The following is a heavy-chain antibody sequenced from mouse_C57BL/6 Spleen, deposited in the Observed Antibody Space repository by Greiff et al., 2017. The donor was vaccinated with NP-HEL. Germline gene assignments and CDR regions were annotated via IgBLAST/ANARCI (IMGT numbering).Heavy chain of an antibody. CDR2: IDPNSGGT. D-gene: IGHD1-2*01. J-gene: IGHJ3*01. V-gene: IGHV1-72*01. Sequence: QVQLQQPGAELVKPGASVKLSCKASGYTFTSYWMHWVKQRPGRGLEWIGRIDPNSGGTKYNEKFKSKATLTVDKPSSPAYMQLSSLTSEDSAVYYCAGGLLRPVVAAWLAYWGQGTLVTVSA. CDR3: AGGLLRPVVAAWLAY. CDR1: GYTFTSYW.